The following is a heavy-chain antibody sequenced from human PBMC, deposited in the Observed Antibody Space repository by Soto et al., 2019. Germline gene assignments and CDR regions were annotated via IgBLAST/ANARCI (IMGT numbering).Heavy chain of an antibody. J-gene: IGHJ4*02. V-gene: IGHV1-2*04. CDR3: ARRAAASPFDY. D-gene: IGHD6-13*01. CDR2: INPNSGGT. CDR1: GYTFTGYY. Sequence: QVQLVQSGAEVKKPGASVKVSCKASGYTFTGYYMHWVRQAPGQGLEWMGWINPNSGGTNYAQKCQGWVTKTRDTSISTAYMELSRLRSDDTAVYYCARRAAASPFDYWGQGTLVTVSS.